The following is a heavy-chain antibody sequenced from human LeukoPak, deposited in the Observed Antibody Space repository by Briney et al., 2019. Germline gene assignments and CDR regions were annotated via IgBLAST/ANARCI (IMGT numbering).Heavy chain of an antibody. CDR3: VRGAPFDY. CDR2: INSDGSST. CDR1: GFTFSNYW. J-gene: IGHJ4*02. V-gene: IGHV3-74*01. Sequence: GGSLRLSCAASGFTFSNYWMHWIRQAPGNGLIWVSRINSDGSSTAYADSVKGRFTISRDNAKNTLYLQMNSLRVEDTAVYYCVRGAPFDYWGQRILVTVSS.